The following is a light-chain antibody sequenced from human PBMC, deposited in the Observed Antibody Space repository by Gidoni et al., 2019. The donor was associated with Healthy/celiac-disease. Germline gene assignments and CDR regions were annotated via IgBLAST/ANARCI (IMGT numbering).Light chain of an antibody. Sequence: QSVLTQPPSASGTPGQRVTISCSVSSSNLGSNTVNWYQQLPGTAPKLLIYSNNQRPSGVPDRFSGSKSGTSASLAISGLQSEDEADYYCAAWDDSLNGVVFGGGTKLTVL. V-gene: IGLV1-44*01. J-gene: IGLJ2*01. CDR3: AAWDDSLNGVV. CDR2: SNN. CDR1: SSNLGSNT.